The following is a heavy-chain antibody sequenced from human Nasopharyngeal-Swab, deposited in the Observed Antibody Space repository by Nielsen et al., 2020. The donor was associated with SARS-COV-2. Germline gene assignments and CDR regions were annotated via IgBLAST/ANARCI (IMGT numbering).Heavy chain of an antibody. CDR3: ARDLGYYDYVWGSYRIKDFDY. CDR2: INSDGSST. D-gene: IGHD3-16*02. J-gene: IGHJ4*02. CDR1: GFTFSSYS. V-gene: IGHV3-74*01. Sequence: GESLKISCAASGFTFSSYSMHWVRQAPGKGLVWVSRINSDGSSTSYADSVKGRFTISRDNAKNTLYLQMNSLRAEDTAVYYCARDLGYYDYVWGSYRIKDFDYWGQGTLVTVSS.